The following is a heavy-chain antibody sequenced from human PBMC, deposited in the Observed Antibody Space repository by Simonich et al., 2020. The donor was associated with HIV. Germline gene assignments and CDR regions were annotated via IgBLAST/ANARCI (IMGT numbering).Heavy chain of an antibody. J-gene: IGHJ2*01. CDR3: VRRLAVAGTYWYFDL. D-gene: IGHD6-19*01. V-gene: IGHV5-51*03. CDR1: GYSLTRYW. CDR2: IYPGDSDT. Sequence: EVQLVQSGAEVKKPGESLKISCKGSGYSLTRYWIGWVRQMPGKGLEWIRTIYPGDSDTSYSPSFQGQVTISADKSISTAYLQWSSLKASDTAMYYCVRRLAVAGTYWYFDLWGRGTLVTVSS.